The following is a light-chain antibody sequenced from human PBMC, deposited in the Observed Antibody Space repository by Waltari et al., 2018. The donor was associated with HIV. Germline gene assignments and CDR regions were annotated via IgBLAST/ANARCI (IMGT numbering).Light chain of an antibody. CDR1: QSISTD. CDR3: HQYYRTPFT. J-gene: IGKJ3*01. V-gene: IGKV3-15*01. Sequence: MTQSPATLSVSPGESATLSCRASQSISTDLAWFQQKPGQAPRLLIYGASSRATGIPARFSGGGSGTDFTLTISGLQSEDFAVYYCHQYYRTPFTFGPGTKVDIK. CDR2: GAS.